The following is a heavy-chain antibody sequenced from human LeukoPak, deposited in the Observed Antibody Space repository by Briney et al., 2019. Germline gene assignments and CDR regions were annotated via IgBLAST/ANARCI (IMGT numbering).Heavy chain of an antibody. Sequence: SETLSLTCTVSGGSISSRSYYWGRIRQPPGKGLEWIGSIYYSGSTYYNPSLQSRVTISVDTSKNQFSLKLNSVTAADTAVYYCASFYCSGGSCYQYFSYYYMDVWGKGTTVTISS. CDR1: GGSISSRSYY. J-gene: IGHJ6*03. D-gene: IGHD2-15*01. V-gene: IGHV4-39*01. CDR2: IYYSGST. CDR3: ASFYCSGGSCYQYFSYYYMDV.